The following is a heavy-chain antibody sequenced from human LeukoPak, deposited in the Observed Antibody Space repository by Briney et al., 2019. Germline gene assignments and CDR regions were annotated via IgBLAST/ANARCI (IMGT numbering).Heavy chain of an antibody. Sequence: HPGGSLRLSCAASGFTVSSNYMSWVRQAPGKGLEWVSVIYSGGSTYYADSVKGRFTISRDNSKNTLYLQMNSLRAEDTAVYYCAGGLVTILDAFDIWGQGTMVTVSS. J-gene: IGHJ3*02. CDR1: GFTVSSNY. D-gene: IGHD3/OR15-3a*01. CDR3: AGGLVTILDAFDI. CDR2: IYSGGST. V-gene: IGHV3-53*01.